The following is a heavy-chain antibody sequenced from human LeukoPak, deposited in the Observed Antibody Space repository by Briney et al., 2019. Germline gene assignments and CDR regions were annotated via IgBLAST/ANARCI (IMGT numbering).Heavy chain of an antibody. D-gene: IGHD6-25*01. CDR1: GFTFSSYA. CDR2: ISGSGGST. Sequence: GGSLRLSCAASGFTFSSYAMSWVRQAPGKGLEWVSAISGSGGSTYYADSVKGRFTISRDNSKNTLYLQMNSLRAEDTAVYYCAKDASSPADYYYGMDVWGKGTTVTVSS. J-gene: IGHJ6*04. V-gene: IGHV3-23*01. CDR3: AKDASSPADYYYGMDV.